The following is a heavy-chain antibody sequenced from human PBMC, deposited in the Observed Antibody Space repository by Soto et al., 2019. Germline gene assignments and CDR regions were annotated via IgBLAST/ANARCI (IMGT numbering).Heavy chain of an antibody. CDR3: AKGATFDY. CDR1: GFTFSSYA. CDR2: MSYDGSHK. J-gene: IGHJ4*02. V-gene: IGHV3-30-3*01. Sequence: QVQLVESGGGVVQPGRSLRLSCAASGFTFSSYAIHWVRQAPGKGLEWVAVMSYDGSHKYYAESVKGRFTVSRDNSKNTLYLRMNSLRGEDTAVYYCAKGATFDYWGQGTLVTVSS.